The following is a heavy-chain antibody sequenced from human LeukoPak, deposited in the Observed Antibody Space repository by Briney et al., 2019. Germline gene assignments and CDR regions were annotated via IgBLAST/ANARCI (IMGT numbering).Heavy chain of an antibody. Sequence: GGSLRLSCAASGFTFSSYNMNWVRQAPGKGLEWVSSITSSSTYIYYADSVKGRFTISRDNAKNSLYLQMNSLRAEDTALYYCARDRALYSSSPSESSHYYYMDVWGKGTTVTVSS. CDR1: GFTFSSYN. D-gene: IGHD6-13*01. CDR3: ARDRALYSSSPSESSHYYYMDV. V-gene: IGHV3-21*04. J-gene: IGHJ6*03. CDR2: ITSSSTYI.